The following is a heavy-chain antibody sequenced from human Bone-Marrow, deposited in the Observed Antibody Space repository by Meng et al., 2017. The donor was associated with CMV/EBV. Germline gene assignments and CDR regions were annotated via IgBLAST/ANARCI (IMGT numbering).Heavy chain of an antibody. CDR1: GGTFSSYA. Sequence: ASVKVSCKASGGTFSSYAISWVRQAPGQGLEWMGIINPSGGSTSYAQKFQGRVTMTRDTSTSTAYMELSRLRSDDTAVYYCARRLPTGRYCSSTSCLPQFNGMDVWGQGTLVTVSS. CDR2: INPSGGST. D-gene: IGHD2-2*01. J-gene: IGHJ6*02. CDR3: ARRLPTGRYCSSTSCLPQFNGMDV. V-gene: IGHV1-46*01.